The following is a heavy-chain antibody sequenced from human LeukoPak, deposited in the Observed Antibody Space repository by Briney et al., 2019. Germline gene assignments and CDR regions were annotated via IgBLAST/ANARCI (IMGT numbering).Heavy chain of an antibody. CDR2: IYYSGST. V-gene: IGHV4-59*01. Sequence: SETLSLTCTVSGGSISSYYWSWIRQPPGKGLEWIGYIYYSGSTNYNPSLKSRVTISVDTSKNQFSLKLSSATAADTAVYYCARSGHGRTGAEYFQHWGQGTLVTVSS. CDR3: ARSGHGRTGAEYFQH. CDR1: GGSISSYY. J-gene: IGHJ1*01. D-gene: IGHD1-14*01.